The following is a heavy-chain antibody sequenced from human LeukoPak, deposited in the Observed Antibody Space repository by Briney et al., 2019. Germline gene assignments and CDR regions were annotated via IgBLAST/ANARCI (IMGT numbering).Heavy chain of an antibody. V-gene: IGHV4-34*01. J-gene: IGHJ4*02. CDR3: ARGYYSSGWYTQNPRDY. CDR1: GGSFSGYY. D-gene: IGHD6-19*01. Sequence: SETLSPTCAVYGGSFSGYYWSWIRQPPGKGLEWIGEINHSGSTNYNPSLKSRVTISVDTSKNQFSLKLSSVTAADTAVYYCARGYYSSGWYTQNPRDYWGQGTLVTVSS. CDR2: INHSGST.